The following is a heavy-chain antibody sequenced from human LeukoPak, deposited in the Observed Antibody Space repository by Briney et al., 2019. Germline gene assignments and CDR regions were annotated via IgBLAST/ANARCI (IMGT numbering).Heavy chain of an antibody. CDR1: GLTFSNYG. CDR2: IWYDGSQK. V-gene: IGHV3-33*01. Sequence: HPGGSLRLSCAAPGLTFSNYGMHWVRQAPGKGLEWVAVIWYDGSQKYYADSVKGRVTISRDNAKNTVYLQMNSLRVEDTAVYYCAPQTFDYWGQGTLVTVSS. CDR3: APQTFDY. J-gene: IGHJ4*02.